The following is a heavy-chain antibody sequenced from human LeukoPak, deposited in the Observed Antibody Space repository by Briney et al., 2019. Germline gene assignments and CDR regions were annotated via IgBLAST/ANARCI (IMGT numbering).Heavy chain of an antibody. CDR3: ARDQEGFDY. J-gene: IGHJ4*02. CDR2: IYPRDGST. V-gene: IGHV1-46*01. CDR1: GYSFTSNY. Sequence: AASVKVSCKVSGYSFTSNYIHWVRQAPGQGLEWMGMIYPRDGSTSYAQRFQDGVTVTRDTSTSTVHMELSGLRSEDTAVYYCARDQEGFDYWGQGTLVTVSS.